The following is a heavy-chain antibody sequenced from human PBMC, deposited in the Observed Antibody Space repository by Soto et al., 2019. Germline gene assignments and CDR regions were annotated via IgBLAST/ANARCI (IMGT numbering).Heavy chain of an antibody. Sequence: SGKVSCKASGGTFSSYAISGVRQAPGQGLEWMGGIIPIFGTANYAQKFQGRVTITADESTSTAYMELSSLRSEDTAVYYCARDPPGYCSGGSCPAATWGQGTLVTVSS. J-gene: IGHJ1*01. CDR3: ARDPPGYCSGGSCPAAT. D-gene: IGHD2-15*01. CDR2: IIPIFGTA. V-gene: IGHV1-69*13. CDR1: GGTFSSYA.